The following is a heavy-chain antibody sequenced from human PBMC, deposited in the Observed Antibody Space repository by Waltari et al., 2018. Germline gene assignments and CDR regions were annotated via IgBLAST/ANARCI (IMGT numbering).Heavy chain of an antibody. CDR3: CTVSDPDY. CDR2: RTDGGTA. V-gene: IGHV3-15*01. CDR1: GFSFSNAW. J-gene: IGHJ4*02. Sequence: EVQLVESGGGLVKPGGSLRLSCAASGFSFSNAWMNWVRQAPGKGLEWVGRRTDGGTADYAAPVKGRLTISRDASKNTLYLQMNSLQTEDTAVYYCCTVSDPDYWGQGTLVTVSS.